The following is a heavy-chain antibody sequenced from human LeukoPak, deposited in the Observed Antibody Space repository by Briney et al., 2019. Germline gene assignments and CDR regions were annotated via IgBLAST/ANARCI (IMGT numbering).Heavy chain of an antibody. CDR1: GFTFSSYE. J-gene: IGHJ3*02. CDR2: ISSSGSTI. Sequence: PGGSLRLSCAASGFTFSSYEMNWVRQAPGKWLEWVSYISSSGSTIYYADSVKGRFTISRDNAKNSLYLQMNSLRAEDTAVYYCARDHKDDIVVVTFYPDAFDIWGQGTMVTVSS. CDR3: ARDHKDDIVVVTFYPDAFDI. V-gene: IGHV3-48*03. D-gene: IGHD2-2*01.